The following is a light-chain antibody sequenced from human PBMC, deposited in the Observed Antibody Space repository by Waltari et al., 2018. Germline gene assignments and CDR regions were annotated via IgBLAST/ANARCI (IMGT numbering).Light chain of an antibody. V-gene: IGKV1-39*01. J-gene: IGKJ5*01. CDR1: QSISSY. CDR3: QQSYSTAIT. CDR2: AAS. Sequence: DIQITHSPSSLSASVVARVTITSLASQSISSYLHCYQQTPGKSPRLLISAASSLQSGVPSRFSGSGSGTDFTISSRSLQPEDFATYYCQQSYSTAITFGQGTRLEIK.